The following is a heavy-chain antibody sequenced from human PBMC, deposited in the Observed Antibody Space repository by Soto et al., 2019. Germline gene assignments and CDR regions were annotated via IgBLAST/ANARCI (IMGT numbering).Heavy chain of an antibody. V-gene: IGHV1-18*01. D-gene: IGHD3-10*01. Sequence: QVQLVQSGAEVKKPGASVKVSCKASNYRFSTYGISWVRQAPGQGLEWMGWISDYNGNTNYEKKFKGRVSMTTDTSTRTAYMELKSRRSDDTAVYYCAREGYYSGLASYSPPRYYGMDVWGQGTTVTVS. J-gene: IGHJ6*02. CDR2: ISDYNGNT. CDR1: NYRFSTYG. CDR3: AREGYYSGLASYSPPRYYGMDV.